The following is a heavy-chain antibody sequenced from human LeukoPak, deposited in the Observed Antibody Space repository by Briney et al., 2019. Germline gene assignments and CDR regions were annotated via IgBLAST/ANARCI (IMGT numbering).Heavy chain of an antibody. Sequence: SETLSLTCTVSGGSIIIGSYDWGWIRQPPGKGLEWIGSIYYGSHYNPSLKSRVTISVDTSKNQFSLNLSSVTAADTAVYYCARCRDRGSGAVNWGHGTPVTVSS. CDR2: IYYGS. CDR1: GGSIIIGSYD. J-gene: IGHJ4*01. CDR3: ARCRDRGSGAVN. V-gene: IGHV4-39*01. D-gene: IGHD3-10*01.